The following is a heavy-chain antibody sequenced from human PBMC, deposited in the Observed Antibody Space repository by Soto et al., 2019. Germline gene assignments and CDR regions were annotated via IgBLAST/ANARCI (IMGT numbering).Heavy chain of an antibody. D-gene: IGHD3-3*01. Sequence: SETLSLTCTVSGCSISSYYWSWIRQPPGKGMEYIGYIYYSGSTNYNPSLKSRVTISVDTSKNQFSLKLSSVTAADTAVYYCARTTYYDFWSGSPYYYGMDVWGQGTTVTVSS. V-gene: IGHV4-59*01. CDR2: IYYSGST. J-gene: IGHJ6*02. CDR3: ARTTYYDFWSGSPYYYGMDV. CDR1: GCSISSYY.